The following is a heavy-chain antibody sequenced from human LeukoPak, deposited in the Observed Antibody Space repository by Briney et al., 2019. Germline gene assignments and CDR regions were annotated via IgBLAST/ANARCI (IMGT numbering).Heavy chain of an antibody. Sequence: GGSLRLSCAASGFTFSSYDMHWVRQDTGKVLEWDSGIGVAGDTYYPGSLKGRFTISRENAKNPLSLQMNTLTAGNPAFFYWARAHSSAAYYYGMDGWGQGTTVTVSS. V-gene: IGHV3-13*04. CDR3: ARAHSSAAYYYGMDG. J-gene: IGHJ6*02. CDR1: GFTFSSYD. CDR2: IGVAGDT. D-gene: IGHD5-18*01.